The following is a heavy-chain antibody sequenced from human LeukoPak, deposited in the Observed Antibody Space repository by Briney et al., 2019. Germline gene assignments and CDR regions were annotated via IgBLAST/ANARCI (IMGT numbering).Heavy chain of an antibody. D-gene: IGHD2-2*01. CDR1: GGSISSSSYY. V-gene: IGHV4-39*01. CDR3: ARIPTNAVPAAHNGFDI. J-gene: IGHJ3*02. CDR2: IYYSGST. Sequence: SETLSLTCTVSGGSISSSSYYWGWIRQPPGKGLEWIGSIYYSGSTYYNPSLKSRVTISVDTSKNQFSLKLSSVTAADTAVYYCARIPTNAVPAAHNGFDIWGQGTMLTVSS.